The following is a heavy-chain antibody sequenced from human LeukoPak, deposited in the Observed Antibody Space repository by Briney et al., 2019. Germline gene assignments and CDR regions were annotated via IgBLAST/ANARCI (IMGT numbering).Heavy chain of an antibody. CDR3: ARGPRTVTTYWFDP. Sequence: ASVKVSCKASGYTFTSYGISWVRQAPGQGLEWMGWISAYNGNTNYAQKLRGRVTMTTDTSTSTAYMELRSLRSDDTAVYYCARGPRTVTTYWFDPWGQGTLVTVSS. D-gene: IGHD4-17*01. V-gene: IGHV1-18*01. CDR2: ISAYNGNT. J-gene: IGHJ5*02. CDR1: GYTFTSYG.